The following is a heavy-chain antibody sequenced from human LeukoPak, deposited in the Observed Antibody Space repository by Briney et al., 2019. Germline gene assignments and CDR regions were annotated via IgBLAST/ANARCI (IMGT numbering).Heavy chain of an antibody. V-gene: IGHV4-4*07. Sequence: PSETLSLTCTVCGGSISIYYWSWIRQPAGKGLEWIGRIYTSGSTNYNPSLKSRVTMSVDTSKNQFSLKLSSVTAADTAVYYCARGAPDSGSYYVDYWGQGTLVTVSS. CDR2: IYTSGST. J-gene: IGHJ4*02. D-gene: IGHD1-26*01. CDR3: ARGAPDSGSYYVDY. CDR1: GGSISIYY.